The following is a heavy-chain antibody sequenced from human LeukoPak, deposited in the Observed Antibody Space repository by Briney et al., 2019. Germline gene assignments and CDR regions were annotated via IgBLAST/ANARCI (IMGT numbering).Heavy chain of an antibody. J-gene: IGHJ2*01. CDR3: AREGYYYDSSGYNYWYFDL. Sequence: SQTLSLTCTVSGGSISSGDYYWSWIRQPPGKGLERIGNIYYSWSTYYNPSLKSRVTILVDTSKNQFSLKLSSVTAADTAVYYCAREGYYYDSSGYNYWYFDLWGRGTLVTVSS. V-gene: IGHV4-30-4*01. CDR2: IYYSWST. D-gene: IGHD3-22*01. CDR1: GGSISSGDYY.